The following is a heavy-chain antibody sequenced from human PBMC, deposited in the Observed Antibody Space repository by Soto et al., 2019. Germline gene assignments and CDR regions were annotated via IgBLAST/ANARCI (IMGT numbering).Heavy chain of an antibody. Sequence: EVQLVESGGGLVKPGGSLRLSCAASVFTFSNAWMSWVRQAPGKGLEWVGRIKSKTDGGTTDYAAPVKARFTISRDDSKKTLYLQLNSLKTEDTAVYYCTAQGGGSRWFEGYFDYWGQGSLVAVSS. CDR2: IKSKTDGGTT. J-gene: IGHJ4*02. V-gene: IGHV3-15*01. CDR1: VFTFSNAW. CDR3: TAQGGGSRWFEGYFDY. D-gene: IGHD6-13*01.